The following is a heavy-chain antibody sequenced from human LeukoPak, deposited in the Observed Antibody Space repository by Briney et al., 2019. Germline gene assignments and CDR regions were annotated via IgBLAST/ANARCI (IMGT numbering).Heavy chain of an antibody. D-gene: IGHD6-19*01. V-gene: IGHV4-39*07. CDR1: GGSISSSSYY. J-gene: IGHJ4*02. CDR3: ARGVGRQWLVPDY. Sequence: SETLSLTCTVSGGSISSSSYYWGWIRQPPGKGLEWIGSIYYSGSTYYNPSLKSRVTISGDTSKNQFSLKLSSVTAADTAVYYCARGVGRQWLVPDYWGQGTLVTVSS. CDR2: IYYSGST.